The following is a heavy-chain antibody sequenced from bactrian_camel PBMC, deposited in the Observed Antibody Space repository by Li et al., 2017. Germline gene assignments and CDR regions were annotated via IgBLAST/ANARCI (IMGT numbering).Heavy chain of an antibody. V-gene: IGHV3S1*01. CDR1: GVTYH. J-gene: IGHJ4*01. CDR3: AADNVNLQRARHYSY. D-gene: IGHD1*01. Sequence: HVQLVESGGGSVQAGGSLRLSCTWSGVTYHMVWFRQAPGRDRGGVASIDTDGGATYEDSVKGRFTISRDNVKITLYLQMNDLKSEDTAMYYCAADNVNLQRARHYSYWGQGTQVTVS. CDR2: IDTDGGAT.